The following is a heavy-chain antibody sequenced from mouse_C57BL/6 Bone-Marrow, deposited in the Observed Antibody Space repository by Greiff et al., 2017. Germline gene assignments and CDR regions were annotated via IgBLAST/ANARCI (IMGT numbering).Heavy chain of an antibody. CDR2: ISRGGDYI. V-gene: IGHV5-9-1*02. J-gene: IGHJ3*01. Sequence: EVMLVESGDGLVKPGGSLKLSCAASGFTFTSYAMSWVRQTPEKRLEWVAYISRGGDYIYYAAPVKGRYTISSDNARNTLYLQMTSLKSEDTAMYYCNRELGLTLGYWGQGTLVTVSA. D-gene: IGHD4-1*01. CDR3: NRELGLTLGY. CDR1: GFTFTSYA.